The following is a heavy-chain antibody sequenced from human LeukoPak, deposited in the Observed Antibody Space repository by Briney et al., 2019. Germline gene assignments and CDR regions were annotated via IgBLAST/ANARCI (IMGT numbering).Heavy chain of an antibody. Sequence: SETLSLTCAVYGGSFSGYYWSWIRQPPGKGLEWIGEINHSGSTNYNPSLKSRVTISVDTSKNQFSLKLGSVTAADTAVYYCASVRIVGATRYFDYWGQGTLVTVSS. J-gene: IGHJ4*02. CDR1: GGSFSGYY. D-gene: IGHD1-26*01. CDR3: ASVRIVGATRYFDY. V-gene: IGHV4-34*01. CDR2: INHSGST.